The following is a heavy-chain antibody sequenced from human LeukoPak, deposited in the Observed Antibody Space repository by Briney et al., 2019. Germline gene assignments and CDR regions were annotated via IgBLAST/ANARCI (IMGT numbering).Heavy chain of an antibody. Sequence: GGSLRLSCAASGFTVSSNYMSWVRQAPGKGLEWVSVIYSGGSTYYADSVKGRFTISRDNSKNTLYLQMNSLRAEDTAVYYCARMRGYSGYEGRYYYYGMDVWGQGTTVTVSS. D-gene: IGHD5-12*01. CDR1: GFTVSSNY. CDR3: ARMRGYSGYEGRYYYYGMDV. CDR2: IYSGGST. J-gene: IGHJ6*02. V-gene: IGHV3-53*01.